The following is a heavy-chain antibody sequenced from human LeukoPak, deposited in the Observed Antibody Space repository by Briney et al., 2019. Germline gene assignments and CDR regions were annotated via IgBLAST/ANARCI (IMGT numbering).Heavy chain of an antibody. CDR3: ARAGSSGPLDY. V-gene: IGHV3-33*01. Sequence: GGSLRLSYAASGFTFSSYGMHWVRQAPGKGLEWVAVIWYDGSNKYYADSVKGRFTISRDNSKNTLYLQMNSLRAEDTAVYYCARAGSSGPLDYWGQGTLVTVSS. J-gene: IGHJ4*02. CDR1: GFTFSSYG. D-gene: IGHD6-19*01. CDR2: IWYDGSNK.